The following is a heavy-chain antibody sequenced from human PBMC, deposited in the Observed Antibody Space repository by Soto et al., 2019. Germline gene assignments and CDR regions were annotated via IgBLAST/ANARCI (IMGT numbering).Heavy chain of an antibody. J-gene: IGHJ4*02. D-gene: IGHD3-10*01. V-gene: IGHV1-69*12. CDR1: GGTFSSYA. CDR3: VMYYYGRDY. CDR2: IIPIFGTA. Sequence: QVQLVQSGAEVKKPGSSVKVSCKASGGTFSSYAISWVRQAPGQGLEWRGGIIPIFGTANYAQKFQGRVTSTADESTSSAYMELSSLISEVTAVYSCVMYYYGRDYWGQGTLITVCS.